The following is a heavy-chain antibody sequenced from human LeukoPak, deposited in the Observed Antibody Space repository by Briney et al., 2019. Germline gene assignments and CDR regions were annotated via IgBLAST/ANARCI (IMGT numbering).Heavy chain of an antibody. Sequence: KPGGSLRLSCAASGFTFSSYSMNWVRQAPGKGLEWVSSISTSSTYIYHADSVKGRFTISRDNAKNPLYLQMNSLRAEDTAVYYCARDRHHRFGELFPWGQGTRVTVSS. CDR1: GFTFSSYS. CDR3: ARDRHHRFGELFP. V-gene: IGHV3-21*01. CDR2: ISTSSTYI. J-gene: IGHJ4*02. D-gene: IGHD3-10*01.